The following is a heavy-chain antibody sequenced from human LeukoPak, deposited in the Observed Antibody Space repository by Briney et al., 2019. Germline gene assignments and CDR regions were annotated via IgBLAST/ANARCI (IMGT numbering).Heavy chain of an antibody. Sequence: PGGSLRLSCAASGFAFSSYAMSWVRLAPGKGLEWVSGISGSGGNTYYADSVKGRFTISRDNSKNTLYLQMNSLRAEDTAVYYCARDLDSSWYDYYYGMDVWGQGTTVTVSS. V-gene: IGHV3-23*01. D-gene: IGHD6-13*01. J-gene: IGHJ6*02. CDR1: GFAFSSYA. CDR2: ISGSGGNT. CDR3: ARDLDSSWYDYYYGMDV.